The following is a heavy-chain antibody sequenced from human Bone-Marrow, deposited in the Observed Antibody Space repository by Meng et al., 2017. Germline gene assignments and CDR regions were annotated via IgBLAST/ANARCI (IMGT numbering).Heavy chain of an antibody. CDR2: INHSGST. CDR1: GGSFSDYY. D-gene: IGHD4-11*01. J-gene: IGHJ4*02. V-gene: IGHV4-34*01. CDR3: ARGPTTMAHDFDY. Sequence: QVQCKQSGPGLLKPSETRSRPFVVSGGSFSDYYWSWIRQPPGKGLEWIGEINHSGSTNYNPSLEGRATISVDTSQNNLSLRLSSVTAADSAVYYCARGPTTMAHDFDYWGQGTLVTVSS.